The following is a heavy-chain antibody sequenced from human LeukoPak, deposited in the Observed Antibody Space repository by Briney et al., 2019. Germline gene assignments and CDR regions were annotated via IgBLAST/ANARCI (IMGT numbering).Heavy chain of an antibody. CDR1: GYTFIDYY. D-gene: IGHD7-27*01. J-gene: IGHJ4*02. CDR2: INPNILNTDDT. V-gene: IGHV1-2*06. CDR3: ARDLPSTSNWELDY. Sequence: ASVKVSCKASGYTFIDYYIHWVRQAPGQGLEWMGRINPNILNTDDTDYAQNFQGRVTMTRDTSISTAFMELSRLTSDDTAVYYCARDLPSTSNWELDYWGQGTLVTVSS.